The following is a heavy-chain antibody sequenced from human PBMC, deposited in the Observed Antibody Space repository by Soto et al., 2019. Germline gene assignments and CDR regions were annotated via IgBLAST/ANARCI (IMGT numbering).Heavy chain of an antibody. CDR2: VSNDGSKK. CDR3: ARDVAMPTGLGLGY. Sequence: PGGSLRLSCAASGFAFTNYGMHWVRQAPGKGLEWVAFVSNDGSKKYYADSVKGRFTISRDNSENIVYLQMTSLRPDDTAVFYCARDVAMPTGLGLGYWGQGTLVTVSS. V-gene: IGHV3-30*03. J-gene: IGHJ4*02. CDR1: GFAFTNYG. D-gene: IGHD2-2*01.